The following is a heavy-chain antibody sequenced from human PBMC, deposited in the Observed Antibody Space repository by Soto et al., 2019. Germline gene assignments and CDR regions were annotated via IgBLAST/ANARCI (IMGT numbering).Heavy chain of an antibody. V-gene: IGHV1-18*04. CDR2: ISGHNGKA. J-gene: IGHJ6*02. Sequence: GASVKVSCKASGYTFKSYDDMWVPKAPGQGLEWKGWISGHNGKADYAENFRGRVIMTTDTSTATSSMDLRGLRSDDTAVYYCARKGYIGNFAMDVWG. CDR1: GYTFKSYD. CDR3: ARKGYIGNFAMDV. D-gene: IGHD5-12*01.